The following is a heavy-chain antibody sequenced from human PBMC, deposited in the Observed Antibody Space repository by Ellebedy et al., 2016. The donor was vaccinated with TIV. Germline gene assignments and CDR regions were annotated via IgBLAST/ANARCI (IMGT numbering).Heavy chain of an antibody. CDR3: AKDVDRASKDY. Sequence: GESLKISCAASGFTFSRSALSWVRQTPEKGLEWVAQISSWDYGGGTLYADSVRGRFTISRDDSRNTVHLQMIRLRAEDTALYYCAKDVDRASKDYWGQGTLVTVSS. CDR2: ISSWDYGGGT. V-gene: IGHV3-23*01. D-gene: IGHD3-22*01. CDR1: GFTFSRSA. J-gene: IGHJ4*02.